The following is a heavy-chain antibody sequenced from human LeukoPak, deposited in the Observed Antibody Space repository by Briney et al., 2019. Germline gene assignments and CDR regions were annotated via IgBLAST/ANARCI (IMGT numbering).Heavy chain of an antibody. V-gene: IGHV3-48*04. Sequence: GGSLRLSCAASGFTFSSYSMNWVRQAPGKGLEWVSYISSSSSTIYYADSVKGRFTISRDNAKNSLYLQMNSLRAEDTALYYCAKGLGSSSWSQNYYYYMDVWGKGTTVTISS. J-gene: IGHJ6*03. CDR2: ISSSSSTI. CDR3: AKGLGSSSWSQNYYYYMDV. D-gene: IGHD6-13*01. CDR1: GFTFSSYS.